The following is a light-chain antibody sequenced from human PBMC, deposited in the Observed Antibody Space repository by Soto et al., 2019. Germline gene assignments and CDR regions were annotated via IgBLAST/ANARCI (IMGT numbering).Light chain of an antibody. CDR1: SSDVGGYNY. Sequence: QSALTQPASVSGSPGQSITISCTGTSSDVGGYNYVSWYQQHPGQAPKLMIYDVSNPPSGVSNRFSGSKSGNTATLTISGLQAEDEADYYCSSYTSSSTLDVFGTGTKLAVL. CDR3: SSYTSSSTLDV. CDR2: DVS. V-gene: IGLV2-14*01. J-gene: IGLJ1*01.